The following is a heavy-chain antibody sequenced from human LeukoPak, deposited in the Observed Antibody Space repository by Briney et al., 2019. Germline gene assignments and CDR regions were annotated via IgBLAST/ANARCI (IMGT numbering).Heavy chain of an antibody. D-gene: IGHD5-12*01. V-gene: IGHV3-23*01. J-gene: IGHJ4*02. CDR2: ISGSGGGT. Sequence: GGSLRLSCAASGFTFSSYAMSWVRQAPGKGLEWASGISGSGGGTHYADSVKGRFTISRDNSKNTLDLQMNSLRAEDAAVYYCVKGGVDSFDYGGKEPRVTVP. CDR1: GFTFSSYA. CDR3: VKGGVDSFDY.